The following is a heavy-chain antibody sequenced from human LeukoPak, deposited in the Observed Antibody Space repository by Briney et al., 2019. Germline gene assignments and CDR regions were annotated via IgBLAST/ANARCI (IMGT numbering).Heavy chain of an antibody. D-gene: IGHD3-10*01. V-gene: IGHV4-39*01. CDR3: ARPIRSRDNNWFDP. CDR1: GGSFSSTSYY. Sequence: PSETLSLTCSVSGGSFSSTSYYWGWIRQPPGKGLEWIANIYHTGSTYYNPSLKSRVIISVDTSANQFSLKLNSVTAADTAVYYCARPIRSRDNNWFDPWDQGILVTVSS. J-gene: IGHJ5*02. CDR2: IYHTGST.